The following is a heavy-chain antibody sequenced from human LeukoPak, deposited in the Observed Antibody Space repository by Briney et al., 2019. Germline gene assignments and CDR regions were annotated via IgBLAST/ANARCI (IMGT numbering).Heavy chain of an antibody. V-gene: IGHV3-21*01. CDR1: GFTFSSYS. D-gene: IGHD4-11*01. Sequence: GGSLRLSCAASGFTFSSYSMNWVRQAPGKGLEWVSSISSGSSYIYYADSVKGRFTISRDNAKNSLYLQMNSLRAEDTAVYYCATGAATVTTSYYYYYMDVWGKGTTVTVSS. J-gene: IGHJ6*03. CDR3: ATGAATVTTSYYYYYMDV. CDR2: ISSGSSYI.